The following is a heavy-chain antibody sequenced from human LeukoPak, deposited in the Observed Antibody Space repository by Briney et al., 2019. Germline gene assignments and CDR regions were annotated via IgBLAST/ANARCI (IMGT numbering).Heavy chain of an antibody. V-gene: IGHV3-30*18. CDR2: ISYDGSNK. D-gene: IGHD3-10*01. J-gene: IGHJ1*01. CDR3: AKDLLYYGPGTYYNAAEYFQF. CDR1: GLTFSSYA. Sequence: GSSLRLSCAASGLTFSSYAMHWVRQAPGKGLEWVSVISYDGSNKDYADSVKGRFTISRDNSRNTLSLQMNSLRPEDTAVYYCAKDLLYYGPGTYYNAAEYFQFWGQGTQVTVSS.